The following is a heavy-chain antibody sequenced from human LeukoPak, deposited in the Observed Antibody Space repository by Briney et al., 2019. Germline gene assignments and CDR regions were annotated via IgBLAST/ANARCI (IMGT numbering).Heavy chain of an antibody. Sequence: VRTLSLSCAASAFTFSSSAMLCVRYALSQALEQGAAKTNGGSNKYYADSVKGRFTISRDNSKNTLYLQMNSLRAEDTAVYYCARATGAATHYYYYGMDVWGQGTTVTVSS. J-gene: IGHJ6*02. V-gene: IGHV3-30-3*01. CDR2: KTNGGSNK. D-gene: IGHD3-10*01. CDR3: ARATGAATHYYYYGMDV. CDR1: AFTFSSSA.